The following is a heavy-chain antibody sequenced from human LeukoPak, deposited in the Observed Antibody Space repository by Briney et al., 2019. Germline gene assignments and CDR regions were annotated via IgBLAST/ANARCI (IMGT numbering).Heavy chain of an antibody. V-gene: IGHV4-59*08. J-gene: IGHJ4*02. CDR3: ARIPLYGGNRHFDY. CDR1: GGSISSYY. Sequence: AETLSLTCTVSGGSISSYYWSWIRQPPGKGLEWIGYIYYSGSTNYNPSLKSRVTISVDTSKNQFPLKLSFVTAADTAVYYCARIPLYGGNRHFDYWGQGTLVTVSS. CDR2: IYYSGST. D-gene: IGHD4-23*01.